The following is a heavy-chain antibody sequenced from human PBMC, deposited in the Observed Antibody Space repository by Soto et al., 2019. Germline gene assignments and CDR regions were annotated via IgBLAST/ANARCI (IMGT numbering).Heavy chain of an antibody. Sequence: PSETLSLTCTVSGGAISDYHWIWIRQPPGKALQLIGYIYNGGRANYNPSLKSRATISLDTFKNQFSLTLGSVTAADTAVYYCARAAKDFFDFWSGTTHYGIDVWGQGTTVTVSS. D-gene: IGHD3-3*01. CDR2: IYNGGRA. J-gene: IGHJ6*02. V-gene: IGHV4-59*01. CDR1: GGAISDYH. CDR3: ARAAKDFFDFWSGTTHYGIDV.